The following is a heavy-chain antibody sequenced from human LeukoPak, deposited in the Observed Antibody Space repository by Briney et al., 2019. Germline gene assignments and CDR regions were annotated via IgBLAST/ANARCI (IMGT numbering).Heavy chain of an antibody. Sequence: GASVKVSCKASGGTFSSYAITWVRQAPGQGLEWMGRIIPILGIANYAQKFQGRVTIIADKSTSTAYMELSSLRSEDTAVYYCARGSGEMATSPEGYWGQGTLVTVSS. CDR3: ARGSGEMATSPEGY. CDR2: IIPILGIA. V-gene: IGHV1-69*04. CDR1: GGTFSSYA. J-gene: IGHJ4*02. D-gene: IGHD5-24*01.